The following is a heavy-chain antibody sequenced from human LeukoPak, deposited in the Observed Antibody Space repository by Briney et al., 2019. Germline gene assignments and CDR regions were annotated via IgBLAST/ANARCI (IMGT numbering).Heavy chain of an antibody. J-gene: IGHJ2*01. CDR3: ARVSSSWYQDWYFDL. D-gene: IGHD6-13*01. CDR2: TYTSGST. CDR1: GGSISSYD. V-gene: IGHV4-4*07. Sequence: SETLSLACTVSGGSISSYDWSWIRQPAGKGLEWIGRTYTSGSTNYNPSLKSRVTMSVDMSKNQFSLKLSSMIAADTAVYYCARVSSSWYQDWYFDLWGRGTLVTVPS.